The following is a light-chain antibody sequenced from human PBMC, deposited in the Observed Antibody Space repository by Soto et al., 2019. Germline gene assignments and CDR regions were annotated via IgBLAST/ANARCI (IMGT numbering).Light chain of an antibody. CDR2: GAS. V-gene: IGKV3-20*01. CDR1: RGISSN. J-gene: IGKJ1*01. CDR3: QQYGSSPGT. Sequence: EIVLTPSPATLSLSPGERATLSCRASRGISSNLAWYQQKPGQAPRLLIYGASSRATGIPDRFSGSGSGTDFTLTISRLEPEDFAVYYCQQYGSSPGTFGQGTKVDIK.